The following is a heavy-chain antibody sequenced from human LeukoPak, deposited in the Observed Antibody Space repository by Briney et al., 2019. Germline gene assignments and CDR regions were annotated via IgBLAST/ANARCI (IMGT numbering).Heavy chain of an antibody. V-gene: IGHV3-30*02. CDR2: RRYDGSEG. Sequence: GGSLRLSXAASGFTFSTYGMHWVGQAPGKGLDWVAFRRYDGSEGYYADSVKDRFTVSRDNSKNTLYLQMNSLRAEDTAVYYCATDPREWLRSYYFDYWGQGTLVTVSS. CDR1: GFTFSTYG. CDR3: ATDPREWLRSYYFDY. J-gene: IGHJ4*02. D-gene: IGHD5-12*01.